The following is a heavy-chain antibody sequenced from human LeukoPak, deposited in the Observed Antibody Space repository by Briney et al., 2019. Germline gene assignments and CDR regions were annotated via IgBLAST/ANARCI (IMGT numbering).Heavy chain of an antibody. CDR2: ISYDGGTK. V-gene: IGHV3-30*03. CDR3: ARSIGVPAADY. J-gene: IGHJ4*02. D-gene: IGHD2-2*01. CDR1: GFTFSSYG. Sequence: GRSLRLSCAASGFTFSSYGMHWVRQAPGKGLEWVAVISYDGGTKYYADSVKGRFTISRDNAKNSLYLQMNSLRAEDTAMYHCARSIGVPAADYWGQGTLVTVSS.